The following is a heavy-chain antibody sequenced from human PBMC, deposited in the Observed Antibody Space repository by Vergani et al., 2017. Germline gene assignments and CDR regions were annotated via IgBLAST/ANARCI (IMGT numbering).Heavy chain of an antibody. D-gene: IGHD1-26*01. CDR2: INHSGST. Sequence: QVQLQQWGAGLLKPSETLSLTCAVYGGSFSGYYWSWIRQPPGKGLEWSGEINHSGSTNYNPSLKSRVTIPVDTSKNQFSLKLSSVTAADTAVYYCARVRLYSGSYRAFDYWGQGTLVTVSS. V-gene: IGHV4-34*01. CDR3: ARVRLYSGSYRAFDY. J-gene: IGHJ4*02. CDR1: GGSFSGYY.